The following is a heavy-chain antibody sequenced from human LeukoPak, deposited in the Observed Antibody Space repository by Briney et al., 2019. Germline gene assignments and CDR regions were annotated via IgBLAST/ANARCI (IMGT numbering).Heavy chain of an antibody. Sequence: PGGSLRLSCAASGFTFSSYAMSWVRQAPGKGLEWVSAISGSGGSTYYADSVKGRFTISRDNSKNTLYLQMNSLRAEDTAVYYCARDREDYAGNYYYYMDVWGKGTTVTVSS. CDR2: ISGSGGST. CDR3: ARDREDYAGNYYYYMDV. CDR1: GFTFSSYA. J-gene: IGHJ6*03. D-gene: IGHD4-17*01. V-gene: IGHV3-23*01.